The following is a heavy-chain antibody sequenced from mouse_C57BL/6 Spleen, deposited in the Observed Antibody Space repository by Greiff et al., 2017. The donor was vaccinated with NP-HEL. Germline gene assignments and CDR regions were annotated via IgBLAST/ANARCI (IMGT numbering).Heavy chain of an antibody. CDR2: IDPSDSYT. V-gene: IGHV1-59*01. CDR1: GYTFTSYW. Sequence: QVQLQQSGAELVRPGTSVKLSCKASGYTFTSYWMHWVKQRPGQGLEWIGVIDPSDSYTNYNQKFKGKATLTVDTSSSTAYMQLSSLTSEDSAVYYCARVGYYAMDYWGQGTSVTVSS. D-gene: IGHD4-1*01. CDR3: ARVGYYAMDY. J-gene: IGHJ4*01.